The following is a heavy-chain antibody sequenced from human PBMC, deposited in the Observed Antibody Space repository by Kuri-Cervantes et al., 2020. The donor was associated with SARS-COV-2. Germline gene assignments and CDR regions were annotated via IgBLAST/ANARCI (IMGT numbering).Heavy chain of an antibody. CDR2: ISGSGGST. V-gene: IGHV3-23*01. J-gene: IGHJ3*02. CDR3: AKVDARAFDI. CDR1: GFTFSSYA. Sequence: LSLTCAASGFTFSSYAMSWVRQAPGKGLEWVSAISGSGGSTYYADSVKGRFTISRDNSKNTLYLQMNSLRAEDTAVYYCAKVDARAFDIWGQGTMVTVSS.